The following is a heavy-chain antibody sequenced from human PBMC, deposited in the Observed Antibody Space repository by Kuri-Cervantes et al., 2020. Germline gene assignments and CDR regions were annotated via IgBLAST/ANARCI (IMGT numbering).Heavy chain of an antibody. CDR2: INPDSGAT. CDR3: ARASFYSNYRFDY. CDR1: GYTFTGYY. Sequence: ASVKVSCKASGYTFTGYYIHWVRQAPGQGLEWMGWINPDSGATNYARRFQDWVTMTRDTSISTAYTEMSRLTSDDTAVYYCARASFYSNYRFDYWGQGTLVTVSS. J-gene: IGHJ4*02. D-gene: IGHD4-11*01. V-gene: IGHV1-2*04.